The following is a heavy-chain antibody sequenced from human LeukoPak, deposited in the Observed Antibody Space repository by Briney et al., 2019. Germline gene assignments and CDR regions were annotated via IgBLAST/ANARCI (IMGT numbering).Heavy chain of an antibody. V-gene: IGHV4-38-2*02. J-gene: IGHJ6*03. CDR2: IXXXGST. D-gene: IGHD3-10*01. CDR1: GYSISSGYY. Sequence: PTETLSLTCAVSGYSISSGYYWGWIRQPPGKGLEWIXXIXXXGSTYYNPSLKSRVTISVDTSRNQFSLKLTSVTAADTAVYYCAREGPRGYGSGSYFYYYYYMDVWGKGTTVTVSS. CDR3: AREGPRGYGSGSYFYYYYYMDV.